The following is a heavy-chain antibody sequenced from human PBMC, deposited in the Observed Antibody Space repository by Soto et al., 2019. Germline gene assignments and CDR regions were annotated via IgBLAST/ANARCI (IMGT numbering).Heavy chain of an antibody. CDR2: TYYRSKWYN. D-gene: IGHD2-2*01. CDR1: GDSVSSNSAA. J-gene: IGHJ6*02. CDR3: ARTKIVVPAAIPTGMDV. V-gene: IGHV6-1*01. Sequence: SQTLSLTCAIPGDSVSSNSAAWNWIRQSPSRGLEWLGRTYYRSKWYNDYAVSVKSRITINPDTSKNQFSLQLNSVTPEDTAVYYCARTKIVVPAAIPTGMDVWGQGTTVTVSS.